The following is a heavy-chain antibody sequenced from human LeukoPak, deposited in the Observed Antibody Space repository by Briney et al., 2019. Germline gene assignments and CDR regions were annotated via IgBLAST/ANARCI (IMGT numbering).Heavy chain of an antibody. CDR2: ISGSGGST. CDR3: ARDISGMDV. J-gene: IGHJ6*02. V-gene: IGHV3-23*01. D-gene: IGHD3-3*02. Sequence: GGSLRLSCAASGFTFSSYALNWVRQAPGKGLEWVSSISGSGGSTYYADSVKGRFTISRDNSKNTLYLQMNSLRAEDTAVYYCARDISGMDVWGQGTTVTVS. CDR1: GFTFSSYA.